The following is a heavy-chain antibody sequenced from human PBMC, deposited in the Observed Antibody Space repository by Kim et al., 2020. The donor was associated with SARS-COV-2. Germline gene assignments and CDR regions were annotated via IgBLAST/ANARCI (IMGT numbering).Heavy chain of an antibody. Sequence: SETLSLTCTVSGGSISSYYWSWIRQPPGKGLEWIGYIYYSGSTNYNPSLKSRVTISVDTSKNQFSLKLSSVTAADTAVYYCARLYGSGSINWFDPWGQGTLVTVSS. CDR1: GGSISSYY. CDR3: ARLYGSGSINWFDP. V-gene: IGHV4-59*01. CDR2: IYYSGST. J-gene: IGHJ5*02. D-gene: IGHD3-10*01.